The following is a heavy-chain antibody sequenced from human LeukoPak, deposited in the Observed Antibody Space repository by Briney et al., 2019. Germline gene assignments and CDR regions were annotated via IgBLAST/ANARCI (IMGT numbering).Heavy chain of an antibody. CDR3: AKACLSARSPGFDY. J-gene: IGHJ4*02. D-gene: IGHD3-16*01. CDR2: ISGSVGST. CDR1: GFTFSSYA. Sequence: GGALRVSCAASGFTFSSYAMRWVRQAPGEGLGWVSAISGSVGSTYYADSVKGRFTISRDNYKNTLYLQMNSLRAEDTAVYYCAKACLSARSPGFDYWGQGTLVTVSS. V-gene: IGHV3-23*01.